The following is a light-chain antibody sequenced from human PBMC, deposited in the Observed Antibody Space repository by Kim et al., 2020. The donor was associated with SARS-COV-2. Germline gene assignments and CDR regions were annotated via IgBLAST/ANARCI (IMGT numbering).Light chain of an antibody. CDR3: QQFKSFPPT. Sequence: AIQLAQSPSSLSASVGDRVTITCRASQDIGTSLAWYRQRPGKAPQLLMEGTSTLESGLPSGFTGSGSGTDFILTISGLQPEDFATYYCQQFKSFPPTFGQGTKVDIK. V-gene: IGKV1-13*02. CDR2: GTS. J-gene: IGKJ1*01. CDR1: QDIGTS.